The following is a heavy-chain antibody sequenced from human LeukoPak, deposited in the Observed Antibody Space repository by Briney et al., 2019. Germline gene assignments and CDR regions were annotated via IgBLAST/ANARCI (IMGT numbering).Heavy chain of an antibody. V-gene: IGHV3-53*01. Sequence: PGGSLRLSCAASGFTVSSNYMSWVRQAPGKGLEWVSVIYSGGSTYYADSVKGRFTISRDNSKNTLYLQMNSLRAEDTAVYYCARDSSTYAGPPDYWGQGTLVTVSS. CDR2: IYSGGST. CDR3: ARDSSTYAGPPDY. D-gene: IGHD2-2*01. CDR1: GFTVSSNY. J-gene: IGHJ4*02.